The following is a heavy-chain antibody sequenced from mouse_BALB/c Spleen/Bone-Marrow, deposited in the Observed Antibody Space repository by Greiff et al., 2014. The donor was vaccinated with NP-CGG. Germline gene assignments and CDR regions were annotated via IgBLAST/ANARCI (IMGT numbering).Heavy chain of an antibody. D-gene: IGHD1-1*01. CDR2: INSGSGGT. CDR1: GYAFTNYL. V-gene: IGHV1-54*01. Sequence: VQRVESGAELVRPGTSVKVSCKGSGYAFTNYLIEWVKQRPGQGLEWIGVINSGSGGTKYNEKFKGKATLTADKSSSTAYMQLSSLTSDDSAVYFCARATTDAMDYWGQGTSVTVSS. J-gene: IGHJ4*01. CDR3: ARATTDAMDY.